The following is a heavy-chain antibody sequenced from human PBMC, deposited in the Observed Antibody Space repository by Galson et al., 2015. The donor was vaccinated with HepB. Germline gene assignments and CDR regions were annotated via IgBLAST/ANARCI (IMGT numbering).Heavy chain of an antibody. J-gene: IGHJ5*02. CDR3: ARARVQSSGYSYGWFDP. CDR2: INSDGSST. CDR1: GFTFSSYW. V-gene: IGHV3-74*01. D-gene: IGHD5-18*01. Sequence: SLRLSCAASGFTFSSYWMHWVRQAPGKGLVWVSRINSDGSSTSYADSVKGRFTISRDNAKNTLYLQMNSLRAEDTAVYYCARARVQSSGYSYGWFDPWGQGTLVTVSS.